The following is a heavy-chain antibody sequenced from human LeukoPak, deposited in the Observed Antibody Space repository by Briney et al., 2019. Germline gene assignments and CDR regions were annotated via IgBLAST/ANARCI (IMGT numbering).Heavy chain of an antibody. CDR1: GFTFSSHA. CDR3: ASAYYGDYGGY. J-gene: IGHJ4*02. Sequence: PGGSLRLSCAASGFTFSSHAMSWVRQAPGKGLGWVSVIYPNGDAYYADSLKGRFTISRDTSKNTMYLQMNSLSAEDTAVYYCASAYYGDYGGYWGQGTLVTVSA. V-gene: IGHV3-66*01. CDR2: IYPNGDA. D-gene: IGHD4-17*01.